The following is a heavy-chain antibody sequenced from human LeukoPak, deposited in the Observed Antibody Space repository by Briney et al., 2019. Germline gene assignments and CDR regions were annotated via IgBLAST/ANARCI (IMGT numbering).Heavy chain of an antibody. J-gene: IGHJ4*02. V-gene: IGHV1-18*01. CDR1: GXXFXXYG. CDR2: ISAYNGNT. D-gene: IGHD6-19*01. CDR3: ARVSSGWYYFDY. Sequence: KVXCKASGXXFXXYGXSWVRQXPXQGLEXMGGISAYNGNTNYAQKLQGRVTMTTDTSTSTAYMELRSLRSDDTAVYYCARVSSGWYYFDYWGQGTLVTVSS.